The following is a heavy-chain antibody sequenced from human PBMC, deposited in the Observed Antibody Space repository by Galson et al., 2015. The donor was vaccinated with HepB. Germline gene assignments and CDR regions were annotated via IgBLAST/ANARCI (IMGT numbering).Heavy chain of an antibody. CDR2: ISAYNGNT. J-gene: IGHJ6*02. D-gene: IGHD6-19*01. CDR1: GYTFTSYG. Sequence: SVKVSCKASGYTFTSYGISWVRQAPGQGLEWMGWISAYNGNTNYAQKLQGRVTMTTDTSTSTAYMELRSLRSDDTAVYYCARASSGGWYSTGGYYYGMDVWGQGTTVTVSS. CDR3: ARASSGGWYSTGGYYYGMDV. V-gene: IGHV1-18*01.